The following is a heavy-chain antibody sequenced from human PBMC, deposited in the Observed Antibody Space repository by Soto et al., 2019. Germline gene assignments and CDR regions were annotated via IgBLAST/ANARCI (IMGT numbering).Heavy chain of an antibody. J-gene: IGHJ4*02. V-gene: IGHV1-69*13. D-gene: IGHD3-22*01. Sequence: GASVKVSCKASGGTFSSYAISWVRQAPGQGLEWMGGIIPIFGTANYAQKFQGRVTITADESTSTAYMELSSLRSEDTAVYYRARATDYYDSSGYFGYWGQGTLVTVSS. CDR2: IIPIFGTA. CDR1: GGTFSSYA. CDR3: ARATDYYDSSGYFGY.